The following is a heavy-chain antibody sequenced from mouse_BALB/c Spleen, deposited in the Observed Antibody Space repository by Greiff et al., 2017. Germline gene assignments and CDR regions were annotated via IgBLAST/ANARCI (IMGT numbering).Heavy chain of an antibody. CDR1: GFTFSSYT. CDR2: ISSGGSYT. D-gene: IGHD2-4*01. CDR3: TRVSYDYDRAMDY. V-gene: IGHV5-6-4*01. J-gene: IGHJ4*01. Sequence: EVHLVESGGGLVKPGGSLKLSCAASGFTFSSYTMSWVRQTPEKRLEWVATISSGGSYTYYPDSVKGRFTISRDNAKNTLYLQMSSLKSEDTAMYYCTRVSYDYDRAMDYWGQGTSVTVSS.